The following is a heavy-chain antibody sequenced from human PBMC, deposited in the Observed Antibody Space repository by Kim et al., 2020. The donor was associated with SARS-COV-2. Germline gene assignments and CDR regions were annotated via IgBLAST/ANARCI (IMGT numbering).Heavy chain of an antibody. CDR3: ARDLAGGTYYYYYGMDV. D-gene: IGHD1-1*01. V-gene: IGHV1-46*01. J-gene: IGHJ6*02. Sequence: FQGRVTMTRDTSTSTVYMELSSLRSEDTAVYYCARDLAGGTYYYYYGMDVWGQGTTVTVSS.